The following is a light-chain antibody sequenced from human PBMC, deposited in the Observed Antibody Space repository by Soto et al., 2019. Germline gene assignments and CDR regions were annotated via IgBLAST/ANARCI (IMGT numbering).Light chain of an antibody. Sequence: IVLTQSPVTLSLSPLERATPSCMASQSVRTYLAWYQVKPGQAPRLLIYDASSRASGVPARFSGSGSGTDFTLTISSLEPEDFAVYYCQQYNNWPPITFGQGTRLEIK. CDR3: QQYNNWPPIT. CDR1: QSVRTY. V-gene: IGKV3-11*01. J-gene: IGKJ5*01. CDR2: DAS.